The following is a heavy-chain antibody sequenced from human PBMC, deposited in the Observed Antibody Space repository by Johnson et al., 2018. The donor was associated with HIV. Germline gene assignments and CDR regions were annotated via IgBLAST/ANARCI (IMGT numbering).Heavy chain of an antibody. CDR1: GFTFSSYW. CDR3: ARHKVVDDAFDI. Sequence: VQLVESGGGVIRPGGSLRLSSAASGFTFSSYWMSWVRQAPGKGLEWVANIKQDGSEKYYVDSVKGRFTISRDNAKNSLSLQMKSLRAEDTAVYYCARHKVVDDAFDIWGQGTMVTVSS. J-gene: IGHJ3*02. D-gene: IGHD5-12*01. V-gene: IGHV3-7*03. CDR2: IKQDGSEK.